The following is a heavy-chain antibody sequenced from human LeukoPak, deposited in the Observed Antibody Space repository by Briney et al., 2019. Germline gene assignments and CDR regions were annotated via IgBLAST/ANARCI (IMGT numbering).Heavy chain of an antibody. V-gene: IGHV5-51*01. CDR2: IYPGDSDT. Sequence: GESLKISRKGSGYSFTSYWIGWVRQMPGKGLEWMGIIYPGDSDTRYSPSFQGQVTISADKSISTAYLQWSSLKASDTATYYCARLFKAVAGSYYFDYWGQGTLVTVSS. J-gene: IGHJ4*02. CDR1: GYSFTSYW. D-gene: IGHD6-19*01. CDR3: ARLFKAVAGSYYFDY.